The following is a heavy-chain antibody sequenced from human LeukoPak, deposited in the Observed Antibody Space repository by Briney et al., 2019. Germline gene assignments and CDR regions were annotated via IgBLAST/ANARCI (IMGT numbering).Heavy chain of an antibody. D-gene: IGHD1-26*01. Sequence: GRSLRLSCVASGFTFSSYGMHWVRQAPGKGLEWVAVIWYDGTNKYCADSVKGRFTISRDNSKSTLFLQMNSLRAEDTAVYYCARAQYSGSYPFDHWGQGTLVTVSS. CDR1: GFTFSSYG. CDR2: IWYDGTNK. V-gene: IGHV3-33*01. CDR3: ARAQYSGSYPFDH. J-gene: IGHJ4*02.